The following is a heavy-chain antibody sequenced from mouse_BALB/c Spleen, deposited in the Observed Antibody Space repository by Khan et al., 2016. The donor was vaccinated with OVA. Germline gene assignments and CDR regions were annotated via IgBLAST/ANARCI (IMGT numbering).Heavy chain of an antibody. CDR2: ISYSGRT. J-gene: IGHJ2*01. CDR1: GYSITSDCA. D-gene: IGHD1-1*01. CDR3: ARSVTITTVVATDFDC. V-gene: IGHV3-2*02. Sequence: EVQLQESGPGLVKPSQSLSLTCTVTGYSITSDCAWNWIRQFPGNKLEWMGYISYSGRTSYNPSLKSRISITRDPSKNQFFLQLNSVTTEDTATYYCARSVTITTVVATDFDCWGQGTTLTVSS.